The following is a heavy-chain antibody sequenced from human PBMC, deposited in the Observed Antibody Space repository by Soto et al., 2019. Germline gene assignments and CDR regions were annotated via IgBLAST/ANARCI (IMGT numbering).Heavy chain of an antibody. V-gene: IGHV1-3*01. CDR1: GYTFTSYA. Sequence: GASVKVSCKASGYTFTSYAMHWVRQAPGQRLEWMGWINAGNGNTKYSQKLQGRVTITRDTSASTAYMELSSLRSEDTAVYYCARGVAGPLHWFDPWGQGTLVTVFS. D-gene: IGHD6-19*01. CDR2: INAGNGNT. J-gene: IGHJ5*02. CDR3: ARGVAGPLHWFDP.